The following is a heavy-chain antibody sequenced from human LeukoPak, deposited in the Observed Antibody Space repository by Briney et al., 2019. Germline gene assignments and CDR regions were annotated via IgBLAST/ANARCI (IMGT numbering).Heavy chain of an antibody. CDR2: FDPEDGVI. Sequence: ASVKVSCKVSGYTLSEYSMHWVRQAPGKGLEWMGGFDPEDGVIMYAQKFQGRVTMTRDTSISTAYMELSRLRSDDTAVYYCARRAGGSGGYWFDPWGQGTLVTVSS. D-gene: IGHD3-10*01. J-gene: IGHJ5*02. V-gene: IGHV1-24*01. CDR3: ARRAGGSGGYWFDP. CDR1: GYTLSEYS.